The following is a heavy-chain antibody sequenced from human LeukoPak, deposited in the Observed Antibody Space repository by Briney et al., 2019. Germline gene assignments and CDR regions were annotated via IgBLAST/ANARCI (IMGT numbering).Heavy chain of an antibody. CDR2: IYPGDSDT. CDR3: ARRTYYYDSSGSFFDY. Sequence: GESLKISCQGSGYNFTTHWISWVRQMPGKGLEWMGIIYPGDSDTRYSPSFQGQVTISADKSISTAYLQWSSLKASDTAMYYCARRTYYYDSSGSFFDYWGQGTLVTVSS. V-gene: IGHV5-51*01. J-gene: IGHJ4*02. CDR1: GYNFTTHW. D-gene: IGHD3-22*01.